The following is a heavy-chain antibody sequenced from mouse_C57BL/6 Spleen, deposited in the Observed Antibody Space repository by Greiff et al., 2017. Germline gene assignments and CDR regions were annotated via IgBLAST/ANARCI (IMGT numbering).Heavy chain of an antibody. CDR3: ARGYYGSSYLPYFDY. Sequence: QVQLKESGAELVKPGASVKMSCKASGYTFTTYPIEWMKQNHGKSLEWIGNFHPYNDDTKYNEKFKGKATLTVEKSSSTVYLELSRLTSDDSAVYYCARGYYGSSYLPYFDYWGQGTTLTVSS. V-gene: IGHV1-47*01. CDR1: GYTFTTYP. CDR2: FHPYNDDT. D-gene: IGHD1-1*01. J-gene: IGHJ2*01.